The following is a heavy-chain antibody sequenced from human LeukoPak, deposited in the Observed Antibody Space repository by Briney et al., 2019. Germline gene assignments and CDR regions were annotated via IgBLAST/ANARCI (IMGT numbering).Heavy chain of an antibody. V-gene: IGHV4-34*01. Sequence: SETLSPTCAVYGGSFSGYYWSWIRQPPGKGLEWIGEINHSGSTNYNPSLKSRVTISVDTSKNQFSLKVSSVTAADTAVYYCARGLSPRINMVRGVRPPFRGVFDYWGQGTLVTVSS. CDR1: GGSFSGYY. CDR3: ARGLSPRINMVRGVRPPFRGVFDY. D-gene: IGHD3-10*01. J-gene: IGHJ4*02. CDR2: INHSGST.